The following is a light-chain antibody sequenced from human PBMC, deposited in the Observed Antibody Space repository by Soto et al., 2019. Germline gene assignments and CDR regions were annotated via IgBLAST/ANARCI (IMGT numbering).Light chain of an antibody. CDR2: DAS. Sequence: DIQMTQSPSSLFPSVGDRVTITCRASQSISSWLAWYQQKPGKAPKFLIYDASNLESGVPSRFSGSGSGTEFTLTISSLQPDDFATYYCQQYNSYSWTFGQGTKVDTK. CDR3: QQYNSYSWT. J-gene: IGKJ1*01. V-gene: IGKV1-5*01. CDR1: QSISSW.